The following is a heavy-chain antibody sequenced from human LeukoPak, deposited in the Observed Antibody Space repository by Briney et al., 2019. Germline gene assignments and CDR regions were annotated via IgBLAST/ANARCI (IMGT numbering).Heavy chain of an antibody. D-gene: IGHD5-24*01. J-gene: IGHJ4*02. V-gene: IGHV4-38-2*02. CDR2: IYHSGST. CDR1: GYSISSGYY. CDR3: ARGRWLQLEYYFDY. Sequence: SETLSLTCTVSGYSISSGYYWGWIRPPPGKGLEWIGSIYHSGSTYYNPSLKSRATISVDTSKNQFSLKLSSVTAADTAVYYCARGRWLQLEYYFDYWGQGTLVTVSS.